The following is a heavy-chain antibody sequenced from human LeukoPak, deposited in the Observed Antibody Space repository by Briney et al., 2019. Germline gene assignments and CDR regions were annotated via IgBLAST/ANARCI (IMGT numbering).Heavy chain of an antibody. V-gene: IGHV1-69*05. CDR2: IIPIFGTA. CDR1: GGTFSSYA. Sequence: ASVKVSCKASGGTFSSYAISWVRQAPGQGLEWMGRIIPIFGTAKYAQKFQGRVTITTDESTSTAYMELSSLRSEDTAVYYCARGTPPDVDYYDSSGYPSYAFDIWGQGTMVTVSS. CDR3: ARGTPPDVDYYDSSGYPSYAFDI. J-gene: IGHJ3*02. D-gene: IGHD3-22*01.